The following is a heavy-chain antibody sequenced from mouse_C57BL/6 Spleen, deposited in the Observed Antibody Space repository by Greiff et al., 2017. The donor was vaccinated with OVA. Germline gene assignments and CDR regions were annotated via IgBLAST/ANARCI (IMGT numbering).Heavy chain of an antibody. V-gene: IGHV3-6*01. CDR3: AREDYGNYFDV. CDR2: ISYDGSN. Sequence: EVKLMESGPGLVKPSQSLSLTCSVTGYSITSGYYWNWIRQFPGNKLEWMGYISYDGSNNYNPSLKSRISITRDTSKNQFFLKLNSVTTEDTATYYCAREDYGNYFDVWGTGTTVTVSS. J-gene: IGHJ1*03. CDR1: GYSITSGYY. D-gene: IGHD2-1*01.